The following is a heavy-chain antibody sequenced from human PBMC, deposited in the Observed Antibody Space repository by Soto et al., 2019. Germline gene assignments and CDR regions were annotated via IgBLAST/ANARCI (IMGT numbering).Heavy chain of an antibody. V-gene: IGHV4-59*12. Sequence: ASETLSLTCTVSGGSIRSYCWTWIRQPPGEGLEWIGGIYNSGSTNYNPSLKGRVTISVDTSKNQFSLKLSSVTAADTAVYYCARALDIVATRDYYYYMDVWGKGTTVTVSS. CDR3: ARALDIVATRDYYYYMDV. CDR1: GGSIRSYC. J-gene: IGHJ6*03. CDR2: IYNSGST. D-gene: IGHD5-12*01.